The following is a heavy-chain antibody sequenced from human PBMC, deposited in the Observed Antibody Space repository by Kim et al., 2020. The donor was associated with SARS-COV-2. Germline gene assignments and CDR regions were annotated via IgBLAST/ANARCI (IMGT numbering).Heavy chain of an antibody. Sequence: SETLSLTCTVSGGSISSYYWSWIRQPPGKGLEWIGYIYYSGSTNYNPSLKSRVTISVDTSKNQFSLKLSSVTAADTAVYYCARGWGGHYGSGTAGGMDVWGQGTTVTVSS. V-gene: IGHV4-59*12. CDR1: GGSISSYY. J-gene: IGHJ6*02. CDR3: ARGWGGHYGSGTAGGMDV. D-gene: IGHD3-10*01. CDR2: IYYSGST.